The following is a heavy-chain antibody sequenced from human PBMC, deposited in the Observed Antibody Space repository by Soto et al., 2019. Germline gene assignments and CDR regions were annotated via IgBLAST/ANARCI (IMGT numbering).Heavy chain of an antibody. CDR2: IIPMYGST. CDR1: GGTFGSYA. D-gene: IGHD3-22*01. J-gene: IGHJ4*02. Sequence: QVQLVQSGAEVKKPGSSVKVSCKASGGTFGSYAISWVRQAPGQGFEWTGGIIPMYGSTDYAQKFQGGVTITADKSSSAAYMVVSSLRSEDMAVYFCARCLSFYDSSNFEYWGQVTLVTVSS. V-gene: IGHV1-69*06. CDR3: ARCLSFYDSSNFEY.